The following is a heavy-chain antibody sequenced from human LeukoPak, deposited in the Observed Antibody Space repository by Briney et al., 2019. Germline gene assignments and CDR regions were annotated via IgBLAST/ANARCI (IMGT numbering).Heavy chain of an antibody. J-gene: IGHJ4*02. CDR3: ARDPRTVRI. V-gene: IGHV3-11*06. Sequence: GGSLRLSCAASGFTFTDSYMTWVREAPGKGLEWRSYISGSGDDTNYADSVRGRVTISRDNAKNSLYLQMNSLRVEDTAVYYCARDPRTVRIWGQGTLVTVSS. D-gene: IGHD1-1*01. CDR2: ISGSGDDT. CDR1: GFTFTDSY.